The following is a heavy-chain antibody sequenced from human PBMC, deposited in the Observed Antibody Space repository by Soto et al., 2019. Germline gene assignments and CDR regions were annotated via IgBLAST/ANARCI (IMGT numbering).Heavy chain of an antibody. D-gene: IGHD3-10*01. CDR1: GGTFSSYA. CDR2: IIPIFGTA. V-gene: IGHV1-69*13. J-gene: IGHJ6*02. Sequence: SVKVSCKASGGTFSSYAISWVRQTPGQGLEWMGGIIPIFGTANYAQKFQGRVTITADESTSTAYMELSSLRYEDTAVYYCAREGDYYGSGSYYRSRQYYYYGMDVWGQGTTVTVSS. CDR3: AREGDYYGSGSYYRSRQYYYYGMDV.